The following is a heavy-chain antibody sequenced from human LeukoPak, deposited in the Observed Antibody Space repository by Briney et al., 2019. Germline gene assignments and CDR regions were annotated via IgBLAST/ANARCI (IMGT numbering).Heavy chain of an antibody. D-gene: IGHD3-3*01. CDR2: INPNSGGA. J-gene: IGHJ6*03. CDR1: GGTFSSYA. V-gene: IGHV1-2*02. CDR3: ARDFADFWSGYYLYYYYYMDV. Sequence: ASVKVSCKASGGTFSSYAISWVRQAPGQGLEWMGWINPNSGGANYAQKFQGRVTMTRDTSISTAYMELSRLRSDDTAVYYCARDFADFWSGYYLYYYYYMDVWGKGTTVTVSS.